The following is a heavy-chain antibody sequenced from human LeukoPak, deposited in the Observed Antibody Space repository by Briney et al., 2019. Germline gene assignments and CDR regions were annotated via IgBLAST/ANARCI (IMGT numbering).Heavy chain of an antibody. CDR3: ARGRDLNIFDY. V-gene: IGHV1-2*02. CDR1: GYTFTGYY. J-gene: IGHJ4*02. D-gene: IGHD1/OR15-1a*01. Sequence: GASVKVSCKASGYTFTGYYMHWVRQAPGQGLEWMGWINPNSGSTSYAQKFQGRVTMTRDTSISTVYMELSRLRSDDTAVYYCARGRDLNIFDYWGQGTLLTVSS. CDR2: INPNSGST.